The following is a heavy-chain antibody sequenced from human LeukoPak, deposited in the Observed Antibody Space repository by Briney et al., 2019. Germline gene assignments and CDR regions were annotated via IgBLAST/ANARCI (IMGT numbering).Heavy chain of an antibody. CDR2: IYTSGST. Sequence: TSETLSLTCTVSGGSISSGSYYWRWIRQPAGKGLEWIGRIYTSGSTNYNPSLKSRVTMSVDTSKNQFSLKLSSVTAADTAVYYCARDPGYYDYWGQGTLVTVSS. CDR1: GGSISSGSYY. D-gene: IGHD3-22*01. CDR3: ARDPGYYDY. V-gene: IGHV4-61*02. J-gene: IGHJ4*02.